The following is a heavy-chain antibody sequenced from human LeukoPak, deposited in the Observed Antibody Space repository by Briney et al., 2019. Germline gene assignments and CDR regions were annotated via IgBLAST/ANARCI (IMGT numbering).Heavy chain of an antibody. V-gene: IGHV3-66*01. D-gene: IGHD6-6*01. CDR2: IYSGGST. CDR1: GFTFSSYA. Sequence: PGGSLRLSCAASGFTFSSYAMSWVRQAPGKGLEWVSVIYSGGSTYYADSVKGRFTISRDNSKNTLYLQMNSLRAEDTAVYYCARVVRTAFDYWGQGTLVTVSS. J-gene: IGHJ4*02. CDR3: ARVVRTAFDY.